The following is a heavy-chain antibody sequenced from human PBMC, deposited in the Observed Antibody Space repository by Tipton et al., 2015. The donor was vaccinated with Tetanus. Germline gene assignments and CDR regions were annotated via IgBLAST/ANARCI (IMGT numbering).Heavy chain of an antibody. J-gene: IGHJ4*02. V-gene: IGHV4-4*07. Sequence: TLSLTCSVSGDSISSFYWTWIRQPAGKGLEWIGRIYTSGSTNYNPSLKSRVTISVDTSKNQFSLRLTSVTAADTAVYFCARGLPREPFYLDYWGQGKQVTVSS. CDR1: GDSISSFY. D-gene: IGHD1-26*01. CDR3: ARGLPREPFYLDY. CDR2: IYTSGST.